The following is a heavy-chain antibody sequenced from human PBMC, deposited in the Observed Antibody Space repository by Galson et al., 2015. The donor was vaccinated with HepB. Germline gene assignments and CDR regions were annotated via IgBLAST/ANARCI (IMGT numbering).Heavy chain of an antibody. CDR3: ARITGGEYFRY. J-gene: IGHJ1*01. V-gene: IGHV5-51*03. Sequence: QSGAEVKKPGESLKISCKGLGYSFTSYWIGWVRQMPGKGLEWMGIIYPGGSDARFSPSFQGQVTMSVDKSISTAYLQWNSLKASDTAIYYCARITGGEYFRYWGQGALVTV. D-gene: IGHD3-10*01. CDR1: GYSFTSYW. CDR2: IYPGGSDA.